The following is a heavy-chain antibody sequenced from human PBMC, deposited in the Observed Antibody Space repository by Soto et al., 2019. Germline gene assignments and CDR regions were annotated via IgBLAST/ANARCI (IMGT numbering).Heavy chain of an antibody. V-gene: IGHV1-8*01. Sequence: GASVKVSCKASGYTFTSYDINWVRQATGQGLEWMGWMNPNSGNTGYAQKFQGRVTMTRNTSISTAYMELSSLRSEDTAVYYCARESARSITIFGVVTLGNGMDVWGQGTTVTVSS. J-gene: IGHJ6*02. CDR1: GYTFTSYD. D-gene: IGHD3-3*01. CDR3: ARESARSITIFGVVTLGNGMDV. CDR2: MNPNSGNT.